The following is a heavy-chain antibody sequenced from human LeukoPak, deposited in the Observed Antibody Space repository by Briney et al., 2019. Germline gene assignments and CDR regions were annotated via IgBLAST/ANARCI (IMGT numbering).Heavy chain of an antibody. Sequence: ASVRVSCKASGDTFTAYYVHWVRQDPGQGLEWVGAITPGGAATEFAQKFLGRVTMTKDMSTSTVYLDLSSLRSDDTAVYYCARDIMGPTGFAYWGQGTLVTVSS. CDR1: GDTFTAYY. CDR2: ITPGGAAT. J-gene: IGHJ4*02. V-gene: IGHV1-46*01. D-gene: IGHD1-26*01. CDR3: ARDIMGPTGFAY.